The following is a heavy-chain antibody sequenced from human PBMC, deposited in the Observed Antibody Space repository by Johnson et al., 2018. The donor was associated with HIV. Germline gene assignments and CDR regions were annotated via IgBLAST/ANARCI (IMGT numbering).Heavy chain of an antibody. Sequence: VQLVESGGGVVRPGGSLRLSCAASGFTFSDYYMSWIRQAPGKGLEWVSYISSSGSTIYYADSVKGRFTSSSDTALYYCARVSRYCSGGSCLDAFDIWGQGTMVTVSS. CDR2: ISSSGSTI. V-gene: IGHV3-11*01. CDR3: I. D-gene: IGHD2-15*01. J-gene: IGHJ3*02. CDR1: GFTFSDYY.